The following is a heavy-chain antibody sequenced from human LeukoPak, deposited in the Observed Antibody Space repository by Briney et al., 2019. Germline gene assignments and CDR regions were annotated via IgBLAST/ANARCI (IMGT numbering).Heavy chain of an antibody. J-gene: IGHJ4*02. Sequence: ASVKVSCKASGYTFTSYYMHWVRQAPGQGLEWMGIINPSGGSTSYAQKFQGRVTMTRDTSISTAYMELSRLRSDDTAVYYCARDAAVGATADYWGQGTLVTVSS. V-gene: IGHV1-46*01. D-gene: IGHD1-26*01. CDR2: INPSGGST. CDR3: ARDAAVGATADY. CDR1: GYTFTSYY.